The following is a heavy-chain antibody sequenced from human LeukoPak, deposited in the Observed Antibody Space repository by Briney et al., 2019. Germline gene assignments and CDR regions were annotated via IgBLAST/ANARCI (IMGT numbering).Heavy chain of an antibody. V-gene: IGHV3-72*01. CDR3: AGTYDSSDYSFDY. CDR2: TRNKANNYTT. Sequence: GGSLRLSCAACGFTFSDHYMDWVRQAPGRGLEWVGRTRNKANNYTTEYAASVKGRFTISRDDSKNSLYLQMNSLKTEDTAVYYCAGTYDSSDYSFDYWGQGTLVTVSS. CDR1: GFTFSDHY. D-gene: IGHD3-22*01. J-gene: IGHJ4*02.